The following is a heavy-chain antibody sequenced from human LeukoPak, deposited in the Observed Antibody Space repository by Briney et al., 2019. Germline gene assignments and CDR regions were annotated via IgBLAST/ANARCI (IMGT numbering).Heavy chain of an antibody. CDR3: AKAKVIPAAGFDY. D-gene: IGHD2-2*01. J-gene: IGHJ4*02. CDR1: GFTFSSSA. CDR2: ISDSGGST. Sequence: GGSLRLSCAASGFTFSSSAMTWVRQAPGKGLEWVSTISDSGGSTNYADSVKGRFTISRDNSDNTLYLQMNSLRAEDTAVYYCAKAKVIPAAGFDYWGQGTLVTVSS. V-gene: IGHV3-23*01.